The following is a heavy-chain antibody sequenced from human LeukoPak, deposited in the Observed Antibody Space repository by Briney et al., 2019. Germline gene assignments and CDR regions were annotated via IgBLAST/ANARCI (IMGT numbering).Heavy chain of an antibody. Sequence: PSETLSLTCAVYGGSFSDYYWGWIRQPPGKGLGLEWIGEINHSGNTNYNPSLKSRVTISVDTSKNQFSLRLSSVTAADTAVYYCARDTIGAFSYGLDVWGQGTTVTVSS. D-gene: IGHD4/OR15-4a*01. V-gene: IGHV4-34*01. CDR2: INHSGNT. CDR3: ARDTIGAFSYGLDV. J-gene: IGHJ6*02. CDR1: GGSFSDYY.